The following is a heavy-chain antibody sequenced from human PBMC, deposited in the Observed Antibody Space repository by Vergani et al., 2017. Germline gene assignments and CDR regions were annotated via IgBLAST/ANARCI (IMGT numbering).Heavy chain of an antibody. CDR3: AKAMYYYDSSGYYDHNFDY. CDR1: GFTFDDYA. CDR2: ISGSGGST. D-gene: IGHD3-22*01. V-gene: IGHV3-23*04. J-gene: IGHJ4*02. Sequence: EVQLVESGGGLVQPGRSLRLSCAASGFTFDDYAMSWVRQAPGKGLEWVSAISGSGGSTYYADSVKGRFTISRDNSKNTLYLQMNSLRAEDTAVYYCAKAMYYYDSSGYYDHNFDYWGQGTLVTVSS.